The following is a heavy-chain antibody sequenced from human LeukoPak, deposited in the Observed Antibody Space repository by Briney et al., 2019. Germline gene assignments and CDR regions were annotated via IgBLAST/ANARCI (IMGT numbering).Heavy chain of an antibody. V-gene: IGHV3-23*01. CDR3: AKDYFVSVSRRGNWFDP. CDR2: ISGSGGST. J-gene: IGHJ5*02. Sequence: GGSLRLSCAASGFNFRSYAMSWVRQAPGKGLEWVSGISGSGGSTDYADSVKGRFTISRDNSKNTLHLQMNSLRVEDTAVYYCAKDYFVSVSRRGNWFDPWGQGTLVTVSS. CDR1: GFNFRSYA. D-gene: IGHD2-2*01.